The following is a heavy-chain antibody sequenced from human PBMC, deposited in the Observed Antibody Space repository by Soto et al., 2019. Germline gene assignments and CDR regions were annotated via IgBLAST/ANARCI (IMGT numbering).Heavy chain of an antibody. Sequence: QVQLQESGPGLVKASETLSLTCTVSGGSISSYYWSWIRQPPGKGLEWIGYIYYSGSTNYNPSLKSRVPTSVDTSKTQFSLKLRSVTAADTAVYYCARGYGDYVLDFWGQGTLVTVSS. V-gene: IGHV4-59*08. CDR3: ARGYGDYVLDF. CDR2: IYYSGST. CDR1: GGSISSYY. J-gene: IGHJ4*02. D-gene: IGHD4-17*01.